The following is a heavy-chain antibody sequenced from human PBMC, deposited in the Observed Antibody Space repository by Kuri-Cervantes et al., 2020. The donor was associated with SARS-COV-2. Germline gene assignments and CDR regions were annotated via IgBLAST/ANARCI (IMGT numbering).Heavy chain of an antibody. CDR2: IYYNGNT. V-gene: IGHV4-39*01. Sequence: SETLTPTCAVSGCSISRSSYFWGWIRQPPGKGLEWMGSIYYNGNTNYNPSLKSRVTLYAGTARNQFSLKVTSITAADTAVYYCARLTYNHGWYVNACDIWSQGTMVTVSS. CDR3: ARLTYNHGWYVNACDI. D-gene: IGHD6-19*01. J-gene: IGHJ3*02. CDR1: GCSISRSSYF.